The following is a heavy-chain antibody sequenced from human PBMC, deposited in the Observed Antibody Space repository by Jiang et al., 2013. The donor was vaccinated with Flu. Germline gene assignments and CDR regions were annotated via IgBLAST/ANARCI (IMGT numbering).Heavy chain of an antibody. CDR2: IYYSGST. Sequence: GSGLVKPSETLSLTCTVSGGSVSSGSYYWSWIRQPPGKGLEWIGYIYYSGSTNYNPSLKSRVTISVDTSKNQFSLKLSSVTAADTAVYYCARVVGGEWRPYVWYFDL. D-gene: IGHD3-16*01. J-gene: IGHJ2*01. CDR3: ARVVGGEWRPYVWYFDL. V-gene: IGHV4-61*01. CDR1: GGSVSSGSYY.